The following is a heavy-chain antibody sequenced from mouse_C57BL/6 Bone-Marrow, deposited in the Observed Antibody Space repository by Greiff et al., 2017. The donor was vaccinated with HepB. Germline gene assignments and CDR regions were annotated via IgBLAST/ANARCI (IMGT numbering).Heavy chain of an antibody. CDR2: IYPGDGDT. J-gene: IGHJ2*01. CDR3: GRDYRNSY. D-gene: IGHD2-5*01. Sequence: QVQLKESGPELVKPGASVKISCKASGYAFSSSWMHWVKQRPGKGLEWIGRIYPGDGDTNYNGTFKGKATLTADKSSSTAYMQLSSLTSEDSAVYFCGRDYRNSYWGQGTTLTVSS. CDR1: GYAFSSSW. V-gene: IGHV1-82*01.